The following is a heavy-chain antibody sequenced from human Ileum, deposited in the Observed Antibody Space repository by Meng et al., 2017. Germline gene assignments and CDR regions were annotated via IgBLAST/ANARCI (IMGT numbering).Heavy chain of an antibody. J-gene: IGHJ4*02. V-gene: IGHV4-4*03. CDR2: IFHTGST. Sequence: VQLQSSGSVLVEPPGPLSLTAVASRDPTSSSNWCNWVRQPPGKGLEWIGEIFHTGSTNYNPSLKSRVTISADKSKNQFSLNLSSVTAADTAVYYCATNKNKKIDYWGQGTLVTVSS. D-gene: IGHD2/OR15-2a*01. CDR3: ATNKNKKIDY. CDR1: RDPTSSSNW.